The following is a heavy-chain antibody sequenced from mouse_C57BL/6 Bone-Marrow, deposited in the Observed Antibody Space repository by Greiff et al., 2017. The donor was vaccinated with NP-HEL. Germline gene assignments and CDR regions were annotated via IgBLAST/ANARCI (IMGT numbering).Heavy chain of an antibody. V-gene: IGHV1-19*01. D-gene: IGHD4-1*01. J-gene: IGHJ2*01. CDR1: GYTFTDYY. CDR3: ASSNWDGLYYFDY. CDR2: INPYNGGT. Sequence: EVQLQQSGPVLVKPGASVKMSCKASGYTFTDYYMNWVKQSHGKSLEWIGVINPYNGGTSYNQKFKGKATLTVDKSSSTAYMELNSLTSEDSAVYYCASSNWDGLYYFDYWGQGTTLTVSS.